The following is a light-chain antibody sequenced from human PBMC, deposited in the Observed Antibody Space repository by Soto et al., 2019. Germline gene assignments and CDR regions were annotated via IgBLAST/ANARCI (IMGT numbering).Light chain of an antibody. CDR3: QQSYSTPPT. CDR2: AAS. V-gene: IGKV1-39*01. J-gene: IGKJ2*01. CDR1: QSISSY. Sequence: DIQMTQSPSSLSASVGDRVTITCRASQSISSYLNWYQQKPGTAPKLLIYAASSLQSGVPSRFSGSGSGTDFTLTISRLQPEDFATYYCQQSYSTPPTFGQGTKLEIK.